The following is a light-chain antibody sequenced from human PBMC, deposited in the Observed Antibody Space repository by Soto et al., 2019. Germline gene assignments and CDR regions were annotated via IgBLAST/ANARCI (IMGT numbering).Light chain of an antibody. Sequence: DIQMTQSPSTLPASVGDTVTITCRASQNIDRWEAWYQQKSGKAPKILIYHASSLETGVPSRFSGSGSGTEFTLTISSVQPDDFASYYCQHYNSYGTFGQGTKVDIK. J-gene: IGKJ1*01. CDR1: QNIDRW. V-gene: IGKV1-5*01. CDR2: HAS. CDR3: QHYNSYGT.